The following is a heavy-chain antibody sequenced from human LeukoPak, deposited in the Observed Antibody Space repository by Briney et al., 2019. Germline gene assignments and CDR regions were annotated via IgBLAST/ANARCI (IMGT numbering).Heavy chain of an antibody. D-gene: IGHD2-15*01. V-gene: IGHV1-69*05. CDR3: ARVALFNCSGGSCYAPLDY. J-gene: IGHJ4*02. CDR2: IIPIFGTA. Sequence: SVKVSCKASGGSFSSYAISWVRQAPGQGLEWMGRIIPIFGTANYAQKFQGRVTITTDESTSTAYMELSSLRSEDTAVYYCARVALFNCSGGSCYAPLDYWGQGTLVTVSS. CDR1: GGSFSSYA.